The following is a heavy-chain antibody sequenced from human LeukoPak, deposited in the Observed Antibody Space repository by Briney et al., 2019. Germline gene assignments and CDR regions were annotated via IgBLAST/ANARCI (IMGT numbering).Heavy chain of an antibody. J-gene: IGHJ6*03. CDR2: INPKNGVT. CDR3: ATVNDSGSYEDYYYYMDV. V-gene: IGHV1-2*02. CDR1: GYTFSGYF. Sequence: ASVKVSCKASGYTFSGYFVHWVRQAPGQGIEWMGWINPKNGVTNYAQNFQGRVTMTRDTSISTAYMELSRLRSDDTAVYYCATVNDSGSYEDYYYYMDVWGKGTTVTVSS. D-gene: IGHD1-26*01.